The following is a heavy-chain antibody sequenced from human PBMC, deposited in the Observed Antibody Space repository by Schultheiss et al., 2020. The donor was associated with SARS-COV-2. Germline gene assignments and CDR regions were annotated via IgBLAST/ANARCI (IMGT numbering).Heavy chain of an antibody. V-gene: IGHV4-34*01. CDR1: GGSFSGYY. D-gene: IGHD6-19*01. CDR3: ARERRSLWQWLVWFDP. CDR2: INHSGST. J-gene: IGHJ5*02. Sequence: SETLSLTCAVYGGSFSGYYWSWIRQPPGKGLEWIGEINHSGSTNYNPSLKSRVTISVDTSESQFSLRLSSVTAADTAVYYCARERRSLWQWLVWFDPWGQGTLVTVSS.